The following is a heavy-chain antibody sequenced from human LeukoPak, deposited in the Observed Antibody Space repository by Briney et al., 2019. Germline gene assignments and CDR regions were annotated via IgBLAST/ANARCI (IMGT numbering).Heavy chain of an antibody. CDR1: GGSFSGYY. CDR2: VNHSGST. Sequence: PSETLSLTCAVYGGSFSGYYWTWIRQPPGKGLEWIGEVNHSGSTKYNPSLKSRVTISVDTPKNQFSLKLSSVTAADTAVYYCARGPSLTYDILTGYYYSDYWGQGTLVTVSS. V-gene: IGHV4-34*01. D-gene: IGHD3-9*01. J-gene: IGHJ4*02. CDR3: ARGPSLTYDILTGYYYSDY.